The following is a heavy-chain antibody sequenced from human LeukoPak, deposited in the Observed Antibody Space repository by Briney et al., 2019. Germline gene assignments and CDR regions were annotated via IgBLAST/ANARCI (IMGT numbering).Heavy chain of an antibody. J-gene: IGHJ6*03. Sequence: PGGSLRLSCAASGFTFSSYEMNWVRQAPGKGLEWVSYISSSGSTIYYADSVKGRFTISRDNAKNSLYLQMNSLSAEDTAVYYCARVSLTAWYYYYMDVWGKGTTVTVSS. CDR3: ARVSLTAWYYYYMDV. CDR2: ISSSGSTI. V-gene: IGHV3-48*03. CDR1: GFTFSSYE.